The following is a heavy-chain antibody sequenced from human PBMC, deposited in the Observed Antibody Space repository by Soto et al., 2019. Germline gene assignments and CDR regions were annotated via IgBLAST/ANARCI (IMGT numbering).Heavy chain of an antibody. CDR1: GGTFSSYA. CDR3: AREDPCGGDCYSFEY. CDR2: IIPIFGTA. V-gene: IGHV1-69*01. D-gene: IGHD2-21*02. J-gene: IGHJ4*02. Sequence: QVQLVQAGAEVKKPGSSGKVSCKASGGTFSSYAISWVRQAPGQGLEWMGGIIPIFGTANYAQKFQGRVTITADESTSTDYMELSSLRSEDTAVYYCAREDPCGGDCYSFEYWGQGTLVTVSS.